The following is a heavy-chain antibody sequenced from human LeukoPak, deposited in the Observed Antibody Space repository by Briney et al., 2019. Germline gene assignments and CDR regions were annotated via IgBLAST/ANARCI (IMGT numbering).Heavy chain of an antibody. CDR1: GYTFTSYY. CDR3: ARDLFIATSGEGPGY. D-gene: IGHD6-13*01. J-gene: IGHJ4*02. Sequence: ASVKVSCKASGYTFTSYYIHWVRQAPGQGLEWMGIINPSGGSTTYAQKFQDRVTMTGDTSTSTVYMELSSLRSEDTAVYYCARDLFIATSGEGPGYWGQGTLVTVSS. CDR2: INPSGGST. V-gene: IGHV1-46*01.